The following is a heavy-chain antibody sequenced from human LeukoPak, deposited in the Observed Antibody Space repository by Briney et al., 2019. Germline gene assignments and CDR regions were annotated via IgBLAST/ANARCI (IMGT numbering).Heavy chain of an antibody. CDR2: IYYSGST. V-gene: IGHV4-39*01. D-gene: IGHD6-19*01. CDR3: ARVYSSGSAIFYFDY. J-gene: IGHJ4*02. Sequence: SETLSLTCTVSGGSISSSSYYWGWIRQPPGKGLECIGSIYYSGSTYYNPSLKRRVTISVDTSKNQFSLKLTSVTAADTAVYYCARVYSSGSAIFYFDYWGQGTLVTVSS. CDR1: GGSISSSSYY.